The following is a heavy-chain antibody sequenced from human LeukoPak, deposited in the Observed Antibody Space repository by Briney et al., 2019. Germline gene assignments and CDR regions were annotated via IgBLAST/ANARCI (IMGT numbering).Heavy chain of an antibody. D-gene: IGHD3-22*01. V-gene: IGHV3-30-3*01. CDR1: GFTFSSYA. CDR3: ARDPSNYYDSSGYQTPYFDY. J-gene: IGHJ4*02. Sequence: GTSLRLSCAASGFTFSSYAMHWVRQAPGKGLEWVAVISYDGSNKYYADSVKGRFTISRDNSKNTLYLQMNSLRAEDTAVYYCARDPSNYYDSSGYQTPYFDYWGQGTLVTVSS. CDR2: ISYDGSNK.